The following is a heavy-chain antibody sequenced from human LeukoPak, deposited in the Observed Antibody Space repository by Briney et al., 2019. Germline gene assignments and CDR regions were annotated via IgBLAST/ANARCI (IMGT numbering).Heavy chain of an antibody. CDR1: GDSISSGDYY. CDR2: ISSSGST. CDR3: ARAIVLMVYAIPTTHFDY. V-gene: IGHV4-61*02. D-gene: IGHD2-8*01. J-gene: IGHJ4*02. Sequence: PSQTLSLTCTVSGDSISSGDYYWSWIRQPAGKGLEWIGRISSSGSTNYNPSLKSRVTISVDTSKNQFSLKLSSVTAADTAVYYCARAIVLMVYAIPTTHFDYWGQGTLVTVSS.